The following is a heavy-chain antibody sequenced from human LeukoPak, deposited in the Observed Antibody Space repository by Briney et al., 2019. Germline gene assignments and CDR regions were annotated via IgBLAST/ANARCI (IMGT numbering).Heavy chain of an antibody. CDR2: IYYSGST. Sequence: SQTLSLTCTVSGGSIISGDSYWTWIRQPPGEGLQWVGYIYYSGSTFYNPSLHSRVAMSIDKSNNRFSLKLNSVTAAHTDVYYCVRDSGNYFDLWGHGTLVTVSS. J-gene: IGHJ2*01. V-gene: IGHV4-30-4*08. D-gene: IGHD3-10*01. CDR1: GGSIISGDSY. CDR3: VRDSGNYFDL.